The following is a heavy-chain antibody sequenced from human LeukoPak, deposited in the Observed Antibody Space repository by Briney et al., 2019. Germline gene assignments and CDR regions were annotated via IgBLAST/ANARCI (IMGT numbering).Heavy chain of an antibody. CDR2: INPNSGDT. Sequence: GSSVKVSCKACVYIFTEYYLHGVRQPAAQGLEGMGLINPNSGDTDYAQKFQGRVTMTRDTSISTAYMELSRLRYDDTAVYYCARDMDPGPDLFDYWGQGTLVTVSS. J-gene: IGHJ4*02. D-gene: IGHD2-2*03. V-gene: IGHV1-2*02. CDR1: VYIFTEYY. CDR3: ARDMDPGPDLFDY.